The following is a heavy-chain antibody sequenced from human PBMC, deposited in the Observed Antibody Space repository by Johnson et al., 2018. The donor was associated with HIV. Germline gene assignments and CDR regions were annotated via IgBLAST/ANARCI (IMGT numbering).Heavy chain of an antibody. J-gene: IGHJ3*02. V-gene: IGHV3-11*01. Sequence: VQLVESGGGLIQPGGSLRLSCAASGFTVSSYYMSWIRQAPGKGLEWVSYISSSGGTKYYVDSVKGRFTISRDNAKNSLYLQMNSLRPEDTALYYCAKVLVVVTDSGAFDIWGQGTMVTVS. D-gene: IGHD2-21*02. CDR1: GFTVSSYY. CDR2: ISSSGGTK. CDR3: AKVLVVVTDSGAFDI.